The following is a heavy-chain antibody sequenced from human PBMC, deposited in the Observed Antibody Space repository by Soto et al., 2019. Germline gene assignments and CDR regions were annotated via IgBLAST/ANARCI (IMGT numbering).Heavy chain of an antibody. V-gene: IGHV5-51*01. D-gene: IGHD3-10*01. CDR3: ARLDPITMVRDYGMDV. CDR2: IYPGDSDT. J-gene: IGHJ6*02. Sequence: GESLKISCKGSGYSFTSYWIGWVRQMPGKGLEWMGIIYPGDSDTRYSPSFQGQVTISADKSISTAYLQWSSLKASDTATYYCARLDPITMVRDYGMDVWGQGTTVTV. CDR1: GYSFTSYW.